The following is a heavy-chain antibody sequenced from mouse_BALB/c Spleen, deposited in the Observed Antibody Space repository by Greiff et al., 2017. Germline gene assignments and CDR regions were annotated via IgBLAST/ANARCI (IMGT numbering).Heavy chain of an antibody. CDR2: INPSSGYT. J-gene: IGHJ2*01. V-gene: IGHV1-4*02. Sequence: VQLKESAAELARPGASVKMSCKASGYTFTSYTMHWVKQRPGQGLEWIGYINPSSGYTEYNQKFKDKTTLTADKSSSTAYMQLSSLTSEDSAVYYCAREGGLSYFDYWGQGTTLTVSS. CDR1: GYTFTSYT. D-gene: IGHD2-4*01. CDR3: AREGGLSYFDY.